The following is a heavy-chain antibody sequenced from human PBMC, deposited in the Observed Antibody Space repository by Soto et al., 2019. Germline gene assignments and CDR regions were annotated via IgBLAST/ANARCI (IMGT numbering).Heavy chain of an antibody. CDR2: VFNSGSS. D-gene: IGHD6-19*01. CDR3: ARGSSGFGPGTFDT. V-gene: IGHV4-59*01. CDR1: DGSISSYY. Sequence: PSETLSLTRSIPDGSISSYYWRRIPEPPGKGLEWIGYVFNSGSSNYNPALRSRVAISLDTSKNQFSLKLTSVTAADTAVYYCARGSSGFGPGTFDTWGQGTTVTVSS. J-gene: IGHJ3*02.